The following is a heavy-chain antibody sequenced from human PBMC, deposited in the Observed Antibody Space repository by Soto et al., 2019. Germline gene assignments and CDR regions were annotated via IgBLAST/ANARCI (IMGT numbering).Heavy chain of an antibody. CDR2: IYSSGST. J-gene: IGHJ4*02. Sequence: PSETLSLTCTVSGGSIDTIGYNWGWIRQPPGKGLEWIGSIYSSGSTYYNPSLKSRVTLSVDTSTNQSSLNVNSVTAADTAIYFCARLFSGSVDYWGQGTLVTVSS. CDR3: ARLFSGSVDY. V-gene: IGHV4-39*01. CDR1: GGSIDTIGYN. D-gene: IGHD6-19*01.